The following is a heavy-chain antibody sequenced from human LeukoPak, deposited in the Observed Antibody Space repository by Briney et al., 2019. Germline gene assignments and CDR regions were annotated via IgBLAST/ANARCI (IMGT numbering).Heavy chain of an antibody. J-gene: IGHJ4*02. CDR2: IYPDDSDT. V-gene: IGHV5-51*01. CDR1: GYSFSNYW. Sequence: GESLKISCKGSGYSFSNYWIGWVRQMPGKGLEWMGIIYPDDSDTRYSPSFQGQVTISADKSISTAYLQWSSLKASDTAMYYCARQYVASAGTLDYWGQGTLVTVSS. CDR3: ARQYVASAGTLDY. D-gene: IGHD6-13*01.